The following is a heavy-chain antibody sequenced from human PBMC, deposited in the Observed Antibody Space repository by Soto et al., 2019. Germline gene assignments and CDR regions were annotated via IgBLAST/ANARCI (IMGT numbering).Heavy chain of an antibody. CDR1: GGTFSSYA. J-gene: IGHJ4*02. CDR2: IIPIFGTA. CDR3: ASTGGIHSSSSFDY. V-gene: IGHV1-69*13. D-gene: IGHD6-6*01. Sequence: ASVKVSCKATGGTFSSYAISWVRQAPGQGLEWMGGIIPIFGTANYAQQFQGRVTITADESTSTAYMELSSLRSEDTAVYYCASTGGIHSSSSFDYWGQGTLVTVSS.